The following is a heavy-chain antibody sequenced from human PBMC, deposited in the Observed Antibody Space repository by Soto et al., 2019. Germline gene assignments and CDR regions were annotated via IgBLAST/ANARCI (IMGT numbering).Heavy chain of an antibody. CDR1: GFTFDDYT. J-gene: IGHJ6*02. D-gene: IGHD3-10*01. CDR2: ISWDGGST. CDR3: AKDIYFYGSGPRVLVDGMDV. V-gene: IGHV3-43*01. Sequence: PGGSLRLSCAASGFTFDDYTMHWVRQAPGKGLEWVSLISWDGGSTHYADSVKGRFTISRDNSKNSLYLQMNSLRTEDTALYYCAKDIYFYGSGPRVLVDGMDVWGQGTMVTVSS.